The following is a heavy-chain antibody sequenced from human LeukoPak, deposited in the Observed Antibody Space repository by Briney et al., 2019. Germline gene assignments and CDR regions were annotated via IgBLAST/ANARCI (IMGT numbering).Heavy chain of an antibody. J-gene: IGHJ4*02. D-gene: IGHD5-24*01. Sequence: PGGSLRLSCAASGFTLSNYAMGWVRQAPGKGLEWVSTISGSGADTYYADSVKGRFTIYRDNSQNTLYLQLNRLRAEDTAVYYCAKDQPADGYNSIWGQGTLVTVSS. CDR1: GFTLSNYA. CDR3: AKDQPADGYNSI. CDR2: ISGSGADT. V-gene: IGHV3-23*01.